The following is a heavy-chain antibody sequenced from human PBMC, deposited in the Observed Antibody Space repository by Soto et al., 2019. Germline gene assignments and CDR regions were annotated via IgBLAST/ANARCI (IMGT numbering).Heavy chain of an antibody. V-gene: IGHV3-23*01. J-gene: IGHJ3*01. CDR1: GFTFSTYA. CDR2: LTTANGGST. CDR3: SFD. Sequence: GGSLRLSCAASGFTFSTYAMSWVRQAPGKGLEWVSALTTANGGSTYYADSVKGRFTISRDNSKNTLYLQMNSLRAEDTAVYYCSFD.